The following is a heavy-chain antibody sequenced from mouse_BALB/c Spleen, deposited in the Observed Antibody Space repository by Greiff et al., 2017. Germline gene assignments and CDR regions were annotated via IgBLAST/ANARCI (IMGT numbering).Heavy chain of an antibody. V-gene: IGHV1S135*01. CDR1: GYSFTSYY. J-gene: IGHJ3*01. CDR3: ARHYEFAY. CDR2: IDPFNGGT. D-gene: IGHD1-1*01. Sequence: VQLQQSGPELMKPGASVKISCKASGYSFTSYYMHWVKQSHGKSLEWIGYIDPFNGGTSYNQKFKGKATLTVDKSSSTAYMHLSSLTSEDSAVYYCARHYEFAYWGQGTLVTVSA.